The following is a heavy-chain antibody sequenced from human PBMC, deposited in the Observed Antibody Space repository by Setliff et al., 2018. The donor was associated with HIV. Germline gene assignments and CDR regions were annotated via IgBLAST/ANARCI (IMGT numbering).Heavy chain of an antibody. D-gene: IGHD3-22*01. V-gene: IGHV1-69*13. CDR3: VRGPSYYYDSSGYYYSQFRY. J-gene: IGHJ4*02. CDR2: IIPVFRRG. Sequence: GASVKVSCKAPGGAFSSYAFSWVRQAPGQGLEWMGGIIPVFRRGDNAQRFQGRVTITADESTTTVYMELSRLRSEDTAVYYCVRGPSYYYDSSGYYYSQFRYWGQGTLVTV. CDR1: GGAFSSYA.